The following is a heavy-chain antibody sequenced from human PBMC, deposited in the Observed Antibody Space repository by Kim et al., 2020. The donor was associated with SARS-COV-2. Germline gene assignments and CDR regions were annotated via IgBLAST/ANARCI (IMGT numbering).Heavy chain of an antibody. CDR3: AREGSGSGGSGGSCYDY. Sequence: SETLSLTCAVYGGSFSGYYWSWIRQPPGKGLEWIGEINHSGSTNYNPSLKSRVTISVDTSKNQFSLKLSSVTAADTAVYYCAREGSGSGGSGGSCYDYWGQGTLVTVSS. CDR2: INHSGST. J-gene: IGHJ4*02. D-gene: IGHD2-15*01. V-gene: IGHV4-34*01. CDR1: GGSFSGYY.